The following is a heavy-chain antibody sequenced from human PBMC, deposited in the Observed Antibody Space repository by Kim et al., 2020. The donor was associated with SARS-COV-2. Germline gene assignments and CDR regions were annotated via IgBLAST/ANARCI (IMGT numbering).Heavy chain of an antibody. CDR2: IYTSGST. V-gene: IGHV4-4*07. CDR3: ARDVVVPAAIWGDAFDI. Sequence: SETLSLTCTVSGGSISSYYWSWIRQPAGKGLEWIGRIYTSGSTNYNPSLKSRVTMSVDTSKNQFSLKLSSVTAADTAVYYCARDVVVPAAIWGDAFDIWGQGTMVTVSS. J-gene: IGHJ3*02. CDR1: GGSISSYY. D-gene: IGHD2-2*02.